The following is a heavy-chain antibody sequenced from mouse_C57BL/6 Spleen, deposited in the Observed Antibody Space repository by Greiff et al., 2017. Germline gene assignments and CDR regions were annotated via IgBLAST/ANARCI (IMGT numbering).Heavy chain of an antibody. CDR3: TTDYGSSYGY. D-gene: IGHD1-1*01. J-gene: IGHJ2*01. CDR1: GFNITDYC. V-gene: IGHV14-1*01. Sequence: EVQLQQPGAELVRPGASVKLSCTASGFNITDYCMHWVKQRPGQGLEWIGRIDPDGGGTEYAAKFKGKATMTADTSSSTAYLQLSSLTSEDSAVYYCTTDYGSSYGYWGQGTTLTVSS. CDR2: IDPDGGGT.